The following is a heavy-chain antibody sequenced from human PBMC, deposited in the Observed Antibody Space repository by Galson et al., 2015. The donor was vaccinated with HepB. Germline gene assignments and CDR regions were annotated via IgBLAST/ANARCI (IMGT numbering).Heavy chain of an antibody. J-gene: IGHJ4*02. D-gene: IGHD5-18*01. CDR1: GYSFTSYW. CDR3: VRSPKYNYGQTLGY. V-gene: IGHV5-10-1*01. CDR2: IDPSDSYT. Sequence: QSGAEVKKPGESLRISCEGSGYSFTSYWINWVRQMPGKGLELMGRIDPSDSYTKYSPSFQGHVTISADKSINTAYLQWSSLKASDTAMYYCVRSPKYNYGQTLGYWGQGTLVTVSS.